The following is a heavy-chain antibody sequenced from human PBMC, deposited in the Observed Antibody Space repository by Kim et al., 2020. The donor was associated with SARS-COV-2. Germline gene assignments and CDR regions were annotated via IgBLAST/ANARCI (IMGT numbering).Heavy chain of an antibody. Sequence: GGSLRLSCAASGFTFSSYSMNWVRQAPGKGLEWVSSISSSSSYIYYADSVKGRFTISRDNAKNSLYLQMNSLRAEDTAVYYCATEHPTFIAAEDYWGQGTLVTVSS. CDR1: GFTFSSYS. CDR3: ATEHPTFIAAEDY. V-gene: IGHV3-21*01. CDR2: ISSSSSYI. D-gene: IGHD6-13*01. J-gene: IGHJ4*02.